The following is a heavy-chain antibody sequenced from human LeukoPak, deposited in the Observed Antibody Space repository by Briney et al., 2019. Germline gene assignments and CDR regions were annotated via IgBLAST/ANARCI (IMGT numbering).Heavy chain of an antibody. CDR1: GGSFSGYY. J-gene: IGHJ4*02. CDR3: ASMRYSSGWYGPWDY. Sequence: PSETLSLTCAVYGGSFSGYYWSWIRQPPGKGLEWIGEINHSGSTNYNPSLKSRVTISVDTSKNQFSLKLSSVTAADTAVYYCASMRYSSGWYGPWDYWGQGTLVTVSS. CDR2: INHSGST. D-gene: IGHD6-19*01. V-gene: IGHV4-34*01.